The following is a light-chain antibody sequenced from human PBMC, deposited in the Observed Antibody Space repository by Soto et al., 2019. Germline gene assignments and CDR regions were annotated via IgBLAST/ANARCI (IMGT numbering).Light chain of an antibody. V-gene: IGKV3-15*01. CDR1: QSVSSN. J-gene: IGKJ5*01. Sequence: ETVLPQSPGTLSLSPGASSTLSCRASQSVSSNLAWYQQKPGQADRLLIYGASTRATGIPARFSGSGSGTEFTLTISSLQSEDFAVYYCQQYNNWPPITFGQGTRLEI. CDR3: QQYNNWPPIT. CDR2: GAS.